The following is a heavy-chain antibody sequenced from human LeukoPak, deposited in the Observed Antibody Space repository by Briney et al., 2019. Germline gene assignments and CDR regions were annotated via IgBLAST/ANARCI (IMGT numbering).Heavy chain of an antibody. J-gene: IGHJ4*02. CDR1: GFTFTGYY. CDR3: VREGIELLSKKIAY. CDR2: INPHSCGT. D-gene: IGHD2-21*02. Sequence: ASVKVSCKASGFTFTGYYIHWVRQAPGQGLDWMGYINPHSCGTNSPQKFHGRVTITMDTYISATYMELSNLISDDTDMYYCVREGIELLSKKIAYGGQGTPVTVST. V-gene: IGHV1-2*02.